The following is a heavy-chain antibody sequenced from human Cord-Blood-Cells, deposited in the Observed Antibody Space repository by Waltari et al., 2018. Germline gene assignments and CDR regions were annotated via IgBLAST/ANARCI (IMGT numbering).Heavy chain of an antibody. Sequence: EVQLVESGGGLVQPGGSLRLSCAASGFTFSRYEMNWVRQAPGKGREWVSYNSSSGSTIYYAASVKGRFTISRDNAKNSLYLQMNSLRAEDTAVYYCARGDWGHPDAFDIWGQGTMVTDSS. CDR2: NSSSGSTI. V-gene: IGHV3-48*03. J-gene: IGHJ3*02. CDR1: GFTFSRYE. CDR3: ARGDWGHPDAFDI. D-gene: IGHD7-27*01.